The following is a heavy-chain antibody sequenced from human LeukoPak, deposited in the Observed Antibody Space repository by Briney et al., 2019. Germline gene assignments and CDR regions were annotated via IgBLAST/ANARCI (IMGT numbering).Heavy chain of an antibody. D-gene: IGHD2-2*01. CDR3: ANAVCTTSICSGFYGMDV. J-gene: IGHJ6*02. Sequence: PGGSLRLSCAASAFTFSTYAMNWVRQAPGKGLEWVSSISSGGGTTYYADSVKGRFTISRDNSKNTLYLQMNSLRPEDTAMYYCANAVCTTSICSGFYGMDVWGQGTTVAVSS. CDR1: AFTFSTYA. CDR2: ISSGGGTT. V-gene: IGHV3-23*01.